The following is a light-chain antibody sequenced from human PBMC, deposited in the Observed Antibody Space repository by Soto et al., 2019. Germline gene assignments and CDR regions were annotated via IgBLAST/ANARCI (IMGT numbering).Light chain of an antibody. V-gene: IGLV2-14*03. Sequence: QSALTQPASVSGSPGQSIAMSCTGTSSDVGTHNFVSWYQQHPGKAPKLIIYDVSNRPSGVSDRFFGSKSGNTASLTISGLQAEDEADYYCSSFTTTNTDVFGTGTKLTVL. CDR3: SSFTTTNTDV. CDR2: DVS. J-gene: IGLJ1*01. CDR1: SSDVGTHNF.